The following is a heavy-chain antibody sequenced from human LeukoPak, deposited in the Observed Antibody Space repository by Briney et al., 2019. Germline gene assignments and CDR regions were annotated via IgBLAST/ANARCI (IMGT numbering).Heavy chain of an antibody. V-gene: IGHV3-23*01. J-gene: IGHJ4*02. CDR3: AKRGDRSGWSYYFDY. CDR1: GFTFSSYG. D-gene: IGHD6-19*01. CDR2: ISGSGTST. Sequence: PGRSLRLSCAASGFTFSSYGLHWVRQAPGKGLEWVSAISGSGTSTYYADSVKGRFTISRDNSENTLYLQMSSLTDEDTAVYFCAKRGDRSGWSYYFDYWGQGTLVTVSS.